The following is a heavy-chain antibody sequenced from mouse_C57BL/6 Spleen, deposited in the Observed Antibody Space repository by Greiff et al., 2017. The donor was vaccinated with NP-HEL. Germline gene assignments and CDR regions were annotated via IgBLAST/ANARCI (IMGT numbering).Heavy chain of an antibody. CDR3: ARRGDYYGSSYDWYFDV. CDR2: IYPGDGDT. V-gene: IGHV1-80*01. J-gene: IGHJ1*03. D-gene: IGHD1-1*01. CDR1: GYAFSSYW. Sequence: LVESGAELVKPGASVKISCKASGYAFSSYWMNWVKQRPGKGLEWIGQIYPGDGDTNYNGKFKGKATLTADKSSSTAYMQLSSLTSEDSAVYFCARRGDYYGSSYDWYFDVWGTGTTVTVSS.